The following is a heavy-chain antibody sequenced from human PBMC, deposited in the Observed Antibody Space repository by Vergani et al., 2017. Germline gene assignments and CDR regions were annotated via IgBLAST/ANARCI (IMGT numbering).Heavy chain of an antibody. D-gene: IGHD1-1*01. Sequence: EVELVQSGPEMRKPGESVTISCRGSEYSFGNYWIGWVRQRPGKGLEWMGIIYPADSDTRYSPSFQGQVTISADKSISTAFLQWDSLKASDTALYYCARNTTYTNSWGQGTLVTVS. CDR2: IYPADSDT. CDR1: EYSFGNYW. J-gene: IGHJ4*02. CDR3: ARNTTYTNS. V-gene: IGHV5-51*03.